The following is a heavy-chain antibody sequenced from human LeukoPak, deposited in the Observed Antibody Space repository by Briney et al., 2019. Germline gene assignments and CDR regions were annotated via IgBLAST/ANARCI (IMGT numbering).Heavy chain of an antibody. V-gene: IGHV1-8*01. CDR1: GYTFTSYD. CDR3: ARWSYSSPTYYYYYYMDV. J-gene: IGHJ6*03. Sequence: GASVKVSCKASGYTFTSYDINWVRQATGQGLEWMGWMNPNSGNTGYAQKFQGRVTMTRNTSISTAYMELSSLRSEDTAVYYCARWSYSSPTYYYYYYMDVWGKGTTVTVSS. D-gene: IGHD6-13*01. CDR2: MNPNSGNT.